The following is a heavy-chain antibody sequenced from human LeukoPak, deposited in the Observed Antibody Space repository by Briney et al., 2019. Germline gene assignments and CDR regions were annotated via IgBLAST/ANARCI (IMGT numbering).Heavy chain of an antibody. J-gene: IGHJ6*03. CDR1: GGSISSSSYY. CDR2: IYYSGST. D-gene: IGHD6-19*01. CDR3: AGQWRTYYYMDV. V-gene: IGHV4-39*07. Sequence: PSETLSLTCTVSGGSISSSSYYWGWIRQPPGKGLEWIGSIYYSGSTYYNPSLKSRVTISVDTSKNQFSLKLSSVTAADTAVYYCAGQWRTYYYMDVWGKGTTVTVSS.